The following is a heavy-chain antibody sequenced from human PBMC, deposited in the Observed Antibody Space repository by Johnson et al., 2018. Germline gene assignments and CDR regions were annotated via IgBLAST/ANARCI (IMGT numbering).Heavy chain of an antibody. D-gene: IGHD2-15*01. CDR3: TKEHDCRGGSCYADYFKH. J-gene: IGHJ1*01. CDR2: ITATGIGT. CDR1: GFTFSNFA. V-gene: IGHV3-23*01. Sequence: EVQLLESGGGLVQPGGSLRLSCAASGFTFSNFAMSWVRQTPGKGLEFVSAITATGIGTYYVDSVKGRFTIYRDNSKNTLYLQMNSLRAEDTAMYYCTKEHDCRGGSCYADYFKHWGQGTLVNVSS.